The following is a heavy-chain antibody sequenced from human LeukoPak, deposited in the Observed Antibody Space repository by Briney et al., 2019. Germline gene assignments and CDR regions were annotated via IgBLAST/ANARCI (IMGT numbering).Heavy chain of an antibody. D-gene: IGHD1-26*01. CDR1: GFTFSDHA. Sequence: GRSLRLSCTASGFTFSDHAMHWVRQAPGKGLEWVSAISGSGGSTYYADSVKGRFTISRDNSKNTLYLQMNSLRAEDTAVYYCAKGGIVGATPLDYWGQGTLVTVSS. J-gene: IGHJ4*02. V-gene: IGHV3-23*01. CDR3: AKGGIVGATPLDY. CDR2: ISGSGGST.